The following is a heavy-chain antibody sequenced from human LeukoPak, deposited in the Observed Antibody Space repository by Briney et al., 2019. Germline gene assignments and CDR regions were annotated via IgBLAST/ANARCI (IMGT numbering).Heavy chain of an antibody. CDR1: GFTFNTSS. D-gene: IGHD3-10*01. V-gene: IGHV3-23*01. CDR3: AKDPLVRGVTYDY. Sequence: GGSLRLSCAASGFTFNTSSMNWVRRAPGKGLEWVSAISGSGGSTYYADSVKGRFTISRDNSKNTLYLQMNSLRAEDTAVYYCAKDPLVRGVTYDYWGQGTLVTVSS. CDR2: ISGSGGST. J-gene: IGHJ4*02.